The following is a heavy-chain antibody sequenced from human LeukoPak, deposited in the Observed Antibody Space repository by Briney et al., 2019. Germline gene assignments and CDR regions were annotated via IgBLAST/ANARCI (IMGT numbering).Heavy chain of an antibody. J-gene: IGHJ4*02. Sequence: GGSLRLSCAASGFTFSSYAMSWVRQAPGKGLEWVSAISGSGGSTYYADSVKGRFTISRDNSKNTLYLQMNSLRAEDTAVYHCAKDLPKYGSGTRAGFDYWGQGTLVTVSS. CDR3: AKDLPKYGSGTRAGFDY. D-gene: IGHD3-10*01. CDR1: GFTFSSYA. V-gene: IGHV3-23*01. CDR2: ISGSGGST.